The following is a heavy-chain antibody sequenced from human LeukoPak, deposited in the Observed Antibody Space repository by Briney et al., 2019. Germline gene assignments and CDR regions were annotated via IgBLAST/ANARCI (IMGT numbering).Heavy chain of an antibody. CDR2: ISYDGSNK. Sequence: GGSLRLSCAASGFTFSSYAMHWVRQAPGKGLEWVAVISYDGSNKYYADSVKGRFTISRDNSKNTLYLQMNSLRAEDTAVYYCANAYQPGEMEPRYFDLWGRGTLVTVSS. D-gene: IGHD5-24*01. CDR1: GFTFSSYA. J-gene: IGHJ2*01. CDR3: ANAYQPGEMEPRYFDL. V-gene: IGHV3-30-3*01.